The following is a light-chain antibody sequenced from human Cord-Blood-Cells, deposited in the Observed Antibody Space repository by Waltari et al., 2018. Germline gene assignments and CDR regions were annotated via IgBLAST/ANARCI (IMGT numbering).Light chain of an antibody. CDR3: QQSYSTPPT. CDR2: PAS. Sequence: DIQMTQSPSSLSAYVGDRVTITCRASQSISSYLIWYQQKPGKAPKLLIYPASSLQSGVPSRFSGSGSGTDFTLTISSLQPEDFATYYCQQSYSTPPTFGGGTKVEIK. J-gene: IGKJ4*01. CDR1: QSISSY. V-gene: IGKV1-39*01.